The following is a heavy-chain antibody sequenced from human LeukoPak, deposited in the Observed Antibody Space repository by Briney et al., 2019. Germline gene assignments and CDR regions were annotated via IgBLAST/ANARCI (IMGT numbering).Heavy chain of an antibody. V-gene: IGHV3-23*01. CDR1: GFTFSSYA. J-gene: IGHJ4*02. Sequence: GGSLRLSCAASGFTFSSYAMSWVRQAPGKGLESVSAISGSGGSTYYADSVKGRFTISRHNSKNTLYLQMNSLRAEDTAVYYCAKDRVYYYDSSGYYRPLGGFDYWGQGTLVTVSS. CDR3: AKDRVYYYDSSGYYRPLGGFDY. CDR2: ISGSGGST. D-gene: IGHD3-22*01.